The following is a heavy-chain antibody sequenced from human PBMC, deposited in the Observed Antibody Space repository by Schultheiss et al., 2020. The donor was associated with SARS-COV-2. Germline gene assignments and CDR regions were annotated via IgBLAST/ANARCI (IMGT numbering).Heavy chain of an antibody. CDR2: IKSKTDSGTT. V-gene: IGHV3-15*01. CDR3: TAAGYYDTSGTHTY. D-gene: IGHD3-22*01. Sequence: GGSLRLSFAASGFTFSNAWMSWVRQAPGKGLEWVGRIKSKTDSGTTDYAAPVKGRFTISRDDSINTLYLQMNSLKTEDTAVYYCTAAGYYDTSGTHTYWGQGTLVTVSS. J-gene: IGHJ4*02. CDR1: GFTFSNAW.